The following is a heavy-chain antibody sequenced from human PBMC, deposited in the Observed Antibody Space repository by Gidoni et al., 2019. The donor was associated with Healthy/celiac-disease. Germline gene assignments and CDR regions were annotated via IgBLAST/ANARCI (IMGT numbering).Heavy chain of an antibody. D-gene: IGHD1-26*01. CDR3: ARGALDTLVGEFDY. Sequence: QVQLVESGGGVVQPGRSLRLLCAASGSIFGSYAMHWVRQAPGKGLEGVAVISYDGSNKYYADSVKGRFNISRDNSKNTLYLQMNSLRAEDTAVYYCARGALDTLVGEFDYWGQGTLVTVSS. CDR1: GSIFGSYA. J-gene: IGHJ4*02. CDR2: ISYDGSNK. V-gene: IGHV3-30-3*01.